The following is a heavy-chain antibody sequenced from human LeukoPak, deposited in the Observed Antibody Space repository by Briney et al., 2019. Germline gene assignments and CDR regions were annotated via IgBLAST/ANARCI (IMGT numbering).Heavy chain of an antibody. J-gene: IGHJ2*01. Sequence: PSETLSLTCTVSGGSISSSSYYWGWIRQPPGKGLEWIGSIYYSGSTYYNPSLKSRVTISVDTSKNQFSLKLSSVTAADTAVYYCARRSGRYSGYDVSYWYFDLWGRGTLVTVSS. V-gene: IGHV4-39*07. CDR3: ARRSGRYSGYDVSYWYFDL. CDR2: IYYSGST. CDR1: GGSISSSSYY. D-gene: IGHD5-12*01.